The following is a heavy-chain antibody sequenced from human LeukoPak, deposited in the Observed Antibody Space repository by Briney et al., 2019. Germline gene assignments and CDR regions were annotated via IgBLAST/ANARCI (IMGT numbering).Heavy chain of an antibody. CDR1: GFSLSTSGVG. D-gene: IGHD6-13*01. CDR2: IYWNDDK. V-gene: IGHV2-5*01. Sequence: SGPTLVKPTQTLTLTCTLSGFSLSTSGVGVGWIRQPPGKALEWLALIYWNDDKRYSPSLKSRLTITKDTSKNQVVLTMTNMDPVDTATYYCARLIAAAGTEYFQHWGQGTLVTVSS. CDR3: ARLIAAAGTEYFQH. J-gene: IGHJ1*01.